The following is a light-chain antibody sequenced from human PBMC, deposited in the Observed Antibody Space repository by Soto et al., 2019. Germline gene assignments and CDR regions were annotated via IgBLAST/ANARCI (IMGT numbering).Light chain of an antibody. CDR1: QSVTSNY. Sequence: EIVLTQSPGTLSLSPGERATLSCRASQSVTSNYLAWYQQKPGQAPGLLIYGASSRATGIPDRFSGSGSGTDFTLTISRLEPEDFAVYYCQQYGTSPPITFGQGTKVEIK. V-gene: IGKV3-20*01. CDR3: QQYGTSPPIT. J-gene: IGKJ2*01. CDR2: GAS.